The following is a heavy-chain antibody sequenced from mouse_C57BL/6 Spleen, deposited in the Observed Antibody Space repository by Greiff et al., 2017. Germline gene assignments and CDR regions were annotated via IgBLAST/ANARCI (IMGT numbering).Heavy chain of an antibody. V-gene: IGHV5-17*01. CDR3: ARSTYGNPYWYFDV. D-gene: IGHD2-1*01. Sequence: DVKLVESGGGLVKPGGSLKLSCAASGFTFSDYGMHWVRQAPEKGLEWVAYISSGSSTIYYADTVKGRFTISRDNAKNTLFLQMTSLRSEDTAMYYCARSTYGNPYWYFDVWGTGTTVTVSS. CDR1: GFTFSDYG. CDR2: ISSGSSTI. J-gene: IGHJ1*03.